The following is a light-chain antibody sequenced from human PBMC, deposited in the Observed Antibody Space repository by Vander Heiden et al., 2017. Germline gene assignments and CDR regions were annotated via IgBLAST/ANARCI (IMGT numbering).Light chain of an antibody. J-gene: IGLJ1*01. V-gene: IGLV7-46*01. CDR1: TGAVTSGHY. CDR2: DTS. CDR3: FLSSSDARYV. Sequence: QAVVTQEPSLTVSPGGTVTLTCGSSTGAVTSGHYPYWFQQKPGQAPRALIFDTSNTYPWTPARFSGSLLGGKAALTLSGAQPEDEADYYCFLSSSDARYVFGTGTKVTVL.